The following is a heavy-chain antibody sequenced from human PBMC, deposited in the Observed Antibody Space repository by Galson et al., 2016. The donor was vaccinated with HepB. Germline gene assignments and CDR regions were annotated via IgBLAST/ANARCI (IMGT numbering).Heavy chain of an antibody. CDR3: ARDGTDGMDA. Sequence: LSLTCIVSGGSVSRYYWGWIRQPAGKGLEWIGRVSTTETTNYNPSLKSRVTLSVDTPKNQFSLNLRSVTDADTAVYFCARDGTDGMDARGQGTLVTVSS. CDR2: VSTTETT. V-gene: IGHV4-4*07. D-gene: IGHD1-14*01. J-gene: IGHJ5*02. CDR1: GGSVSRYY.